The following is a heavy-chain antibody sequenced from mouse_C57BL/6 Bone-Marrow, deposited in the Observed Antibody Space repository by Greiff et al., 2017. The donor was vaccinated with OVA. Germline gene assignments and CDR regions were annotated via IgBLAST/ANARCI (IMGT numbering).Heavy chain of an antibody. CDR3: ARRGDGNFWYFDV. J-gene: IGHJ1*03. Sequence: VKLQESGAELVKPGASVKMSCNASGYTFTTSPIEWMKQNHGKSLEWIGNFHPYNDDTKYNEKFKGKATLTVEKSSSTVYLELSRLTSDDSAVYYCARRGDGNFWYFDVWGTGTTVTVSS. V-gene: IGHV1-47*01. CDR2: FHPYNDDT. D-gene: IGHD2-1*01. CDR1: GYTFTTSP.